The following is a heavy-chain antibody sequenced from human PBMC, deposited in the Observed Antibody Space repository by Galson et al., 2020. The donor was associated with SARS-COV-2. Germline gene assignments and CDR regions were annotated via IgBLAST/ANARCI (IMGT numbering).Heavy chain of an antibody. V-gene: IGHV4-59*01. J-gene: IGHJ4*02. CDR3: ARGGWSLDF. CDR2: IYFDGTT. Sequence: ETLSLTCTVSSGPMKNFYRSCIRQPPGKGLEWNGYIYFDGTTNYNPSLKSRVTMSVDTSKNQLSLRLSSVTAADTAIYHCARGGWSLDFWGQGILVTVSS. D-gene: IGHD2-8*01. CDR1: SGPMKNFY.